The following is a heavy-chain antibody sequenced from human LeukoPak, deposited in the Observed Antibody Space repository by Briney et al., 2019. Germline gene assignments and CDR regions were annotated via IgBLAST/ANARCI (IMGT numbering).Heavy chain of an antibody. Sequence: SETLSLTCTVSGGSISSYYWSWIRQTPGKGLEWIGYIYYSGSTNFNPSLKSRVTISVDTSKKQFSLKLSSVTAADTAVYYCARSILYYYDRSARGTFDIWGPGTMVTVS. CDR3: ARSILYYYDRSARGTFDI. D-gene: IGHD3-22*01. V-gene: IGHV4-59*12. J-gene: IGHJ3*02. CDR2: IYYSGST. CDR1: GGSISSYY.